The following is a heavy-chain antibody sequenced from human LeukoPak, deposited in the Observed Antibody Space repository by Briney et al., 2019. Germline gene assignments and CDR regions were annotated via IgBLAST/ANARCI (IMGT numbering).Heavy chain of an antibody. CDR1: GGTFSSYA. V-gene: IGHV1-69*13. J-gene: IGHJ4*02. D-gene: IGHD6-13*01. Sequence: SVKVSCKASGGTFSSYAISWVRQAPGQGLEWMGGIIPIFGTANYAQKFQGRVTITADESTSTAYMELSSLRSEDTAVYYCAREGHASSWNEYYFDYWGQGTLVTVSS. CDR2: IIPIFGTA. CDR3: AREGHASSWNEYYFDY.